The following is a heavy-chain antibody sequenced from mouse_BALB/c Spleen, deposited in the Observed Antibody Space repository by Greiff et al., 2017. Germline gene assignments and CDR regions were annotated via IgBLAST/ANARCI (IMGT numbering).Heavy chain of an antibody. V-gene: IGHV5-4*02. CDR2: ISDGGSYT. CDR3: ARGYDEGYYAMDY. J-gene: IGHJ4*01. D-gene: IGHD2-12*01. Sequence: EVQRVESGGGLVKPGGSLKLSCAASGFTFSDYYMYWVRQTPEKRLEWVATISDGGSYTYYPDSVKGRFTISRDNAKNNLYLQMSSLKSEDTAMYYCARGYDEGYYAMDYWGQGTSVTVSS. CDR1: GFTFSDYY.